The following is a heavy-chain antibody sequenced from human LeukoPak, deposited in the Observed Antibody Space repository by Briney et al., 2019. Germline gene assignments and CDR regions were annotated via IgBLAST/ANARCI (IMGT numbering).Heavy chain of an antibody. CDR3: ARFAYSYGVDY. D-gene: IGHD5-18*01. J-gene: IGHJ4*02. CDR2: IYYSGST. V-gene: IGHV4-59*08. CDR1: GGSISSYY. Sequence: SETLSLTCTVSGGSISSYYWSWIRQPPGKGLEWIGYIYYSGSTNYNPSLKSRVTISVDTSKNQFSLKLSSVTAADTAVYYCARFAYSYGVDYWGQGTLVTVSS.